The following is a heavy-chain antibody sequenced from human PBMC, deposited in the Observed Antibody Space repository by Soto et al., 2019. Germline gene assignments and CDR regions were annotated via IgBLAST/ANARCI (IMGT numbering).Heavy chain of an antibody. CDR2: IYYSGST. V-gene: IGHV4-31*03. J-gene: IGHJ4*02. D-gene: IGHD5-12*01. Sequence: QVQLQESGPGLVKPSQTLSLTCTVPGGSISSGGYYWSWIRQHPGKGLEWIGYIYYSGSTYYNPSLKSRVTISVDTSKHQCSLELSSVTAADTAVSYCARVAGYSGFDYWGQGTLVAVSS. CDR3: ARVAGYSGFDY. CDR1: GGSISSGGYY.